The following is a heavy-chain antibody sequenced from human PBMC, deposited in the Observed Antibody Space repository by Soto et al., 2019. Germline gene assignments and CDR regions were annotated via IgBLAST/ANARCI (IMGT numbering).Heavy chain of an antibody. CDR2: IWYDGSNK. CDR3: AREVEGSMVRGVIGPYYYMDV. Sequence: GGSLRLSCAASGFTFSSYGMHWVRQAPGKGLEWVAVIWYDGSNKYYADSVKGRFTISRDNSKNTLYLQMNSLRAEDTAVYYCAREVEGSMVRGVIGPYYYMDVWGKGTTVTVSS. V-gene: IGHV3-33*01. D-gene: IGHD3-10*01. CDR1: GFTFSSYG. J-gene: IGHJ6*03.